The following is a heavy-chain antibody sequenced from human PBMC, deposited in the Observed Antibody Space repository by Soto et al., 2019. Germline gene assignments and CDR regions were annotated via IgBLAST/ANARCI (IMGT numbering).Heavy chain of an antibody. CDR1: GFTFSSYA. Sequence: QVQLVESGAGVVQPGRSLRLSCAASGFTFSSYAMHWVRQAPGKGLEWVAVISYDGANKYYADSVKGRFTISRDSSKNTLYLQMNSLRAEDTAVYFCARGGYCNSTSCYRCGMDVWGQGTTVTVSS. CDR3: ARGGYCNSTSCYRCGMDV. J-gene: IGHJ6*02. CDR2: ISYDGANK. D-gene: IGHD2-2*03. V-gene: IGHV3-30-3*01.